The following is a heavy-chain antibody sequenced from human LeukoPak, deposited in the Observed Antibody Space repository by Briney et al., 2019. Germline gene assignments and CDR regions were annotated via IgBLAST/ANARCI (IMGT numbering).Heavy chain of an antibody. Sequence: GASVKVSCKASGGTFSSYAISWVRQAPGQGLEWMGRIIPILGIANYAQKFQGRVTITADKSTSTAYMELSSLRSEDTAVYYCARNGDYVAFDIWGQGTMVTVSS. CDR3: ARNGDYVAFDI. V-gene: IGHV1-69*04. J-gene: IGHJ3*02. CDR2: IIPILGIA. CDR1: GGTFSSYA. D-gene: IGHD4-17*01.